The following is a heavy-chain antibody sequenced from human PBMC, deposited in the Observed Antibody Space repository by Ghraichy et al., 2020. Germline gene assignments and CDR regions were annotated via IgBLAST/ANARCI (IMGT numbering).Heavy chain of an antibody. J-gene: IGHJ6*03. CDR3: ARDRNPGGGFYHMDV. D-gene: IGHD2-15*01. CDR2: TYYRSKWYH. Sequence: SQTLSLTCVVSGDSVSTNSAAWSWIRQSPSRGLEWLGKTYYRSKWYHDYAVSLKSRITINADIPKNQFSLQLNSVTPEDTAVYYCARDRNPGGGFYHMDVWGKGTTVIVSS. V-gene: IGHV6-1*01. CDR1: GDSVSTNSAA.